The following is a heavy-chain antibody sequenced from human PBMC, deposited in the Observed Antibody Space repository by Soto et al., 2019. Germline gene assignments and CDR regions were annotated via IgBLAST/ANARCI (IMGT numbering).Heavy chain of an antibody. Sequence: VASVKVSCKASGYTFTGYYMHWVRQAPGQGLEWMGWINPNSGGTNYAQKFQGRVTMTRDTSISTAYMELSRLRSDDTAVYYCARDQVGIEGQPYYYGMDVWGQGTTVTVSS. V-gene: IGHV1-2*02. CDR1: GYTFTGYY. CDR2: INPNSGGT. J-gene: IGHJ6*02. D-gene: IGHD1-20*01. CDR3: ARDQVGIEGQPYYYGMDV.